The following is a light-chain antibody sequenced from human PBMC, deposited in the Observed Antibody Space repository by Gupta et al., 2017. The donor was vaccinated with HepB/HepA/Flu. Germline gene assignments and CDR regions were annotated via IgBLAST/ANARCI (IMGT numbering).Light chain of an antibody. CDR3: QAWDSSTVV. CDR1: KLGDKY. V-gene: IGLV3-1*01. J-gene: IGLJ2*01. Sequence: TCSGDKLGDKYASWYQQKPGQSPVLVIYQDSQRPSGIPERFSGSNSGNTATLTISGTQAMDEADYYCQAWDSSTVVFGGGTKLTVL. CDR2: QDS.